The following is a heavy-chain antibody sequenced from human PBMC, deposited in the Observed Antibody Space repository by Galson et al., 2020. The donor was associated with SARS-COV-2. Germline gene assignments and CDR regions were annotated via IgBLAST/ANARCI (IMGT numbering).Heavy chain of an antibody. V-gene: IGHV5-10-1*01. D-gene: IGHD3-22*01. Sequence: HGESLKISCKGSEYNFANYWISWVRRMPGEGLEWMARIDPSDSFTNYSPSFQGHVTISADKSTSTAYLQWSSLKASDTAMYYCARTKYYDSSGSYFFDYWGQGTLVTVSS. CDR2: IDPSDSFT. CDR1: EYNFANYW. J-gene: IGHJ4*02. CDR3: ARTKYYDSSGSYFFDY.